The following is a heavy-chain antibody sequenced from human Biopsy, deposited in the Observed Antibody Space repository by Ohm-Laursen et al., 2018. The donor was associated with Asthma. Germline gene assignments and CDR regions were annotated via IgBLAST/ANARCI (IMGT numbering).Heavy chain of an antibody. Sequence: SETLSLTCDVSGGSISVSNWWSWVRQPPGRGPEWIGQIYHLGNANYNPSLKSRVTMSVDKSKNQFSLKLTSVTAADTAVYYCARTTYGHDGFDPWGQGTLVTVSS. D-gene: IGHD4-17*01. CDR2: IYHLGNA. CDR1: GGSISVSNW. J-gene: IGHJ5*02. CDR3: ARTTYGHDGFDP. V-gene: IGHV4-4*02.